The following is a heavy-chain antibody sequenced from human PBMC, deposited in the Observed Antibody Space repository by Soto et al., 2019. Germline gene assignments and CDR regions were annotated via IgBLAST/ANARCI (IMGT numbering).Heavy chain of an antibody. D-gene: IGHD2-8*01. CDR2: ISSSSSTI. J-gene: IGHJ6*02. CDR3: ARIMVYAAGYYYYGMDV. Sequence: EVQLVESGGGLVQPGGSLRLSCAASGFTFSSYSMNWVRQAPGKGLEWVSYISSSSSTIYYADSVKGRFTISRDNAKNSLYLQMNSLRDEDTAVYYCARIMVYAAGYYYYGMDVWGQGTTVTVSS. CDR1: GFTFSSYS. V-gene: IGHV3-48*02.